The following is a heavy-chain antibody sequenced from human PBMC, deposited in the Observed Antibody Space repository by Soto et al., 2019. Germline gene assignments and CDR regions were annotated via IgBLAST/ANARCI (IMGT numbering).Heavy chain of an antibody. D-gene: IGHD3-22*01. CDR2: IYYSGST. J-gene: IGHJ4*02. Sequence: PSETLSLTCTVSGGSISSGDYYWSWIRQPPGKGLEWIGYIYYSGSTYYNPSLKSRVTISVDTSKNQFSLKLSSVTAADTAVYYCAREQYDSGGYYAGEFDYWGQGTLVTVSS. V-gene: IGHV4-30-4*01. CDR3: AREQYDSGGYYAGEFDY. CDR1: GGSISSGDYY.